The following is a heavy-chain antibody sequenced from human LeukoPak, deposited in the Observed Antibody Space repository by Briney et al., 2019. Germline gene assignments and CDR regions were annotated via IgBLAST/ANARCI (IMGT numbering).Heavy chain of an antibody. CDR2: IFHSGST. J-gene: IGHJ6*02. Sequence: PSETLSLTCTVSSGSISTYYWSWIRQSPGKGLEWMGYIFHSGSTTYNPSLSSRLTISVDTSKNLFSLELRSVTAADTAVYYCARQGTSGSYLTGLDVWGQGTTVTVSS. V-gene: IGHV4-59*08. CDR3: ARQGTSGSYLTGLDV. D-gene: IGHD3-22*01. CDR1: SGSISTYY.